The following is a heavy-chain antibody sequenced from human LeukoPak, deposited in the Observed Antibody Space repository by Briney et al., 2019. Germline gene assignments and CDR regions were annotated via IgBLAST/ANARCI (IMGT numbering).Heavy chain of an antibody. CDR3: ARNYYDSSGLRGYFDY. D-gene: IGHD3-22*01. CDR2: ISYDGSNK. CDR1: GFTFSSYA. J-gene: IGHJ4*02. V-gene: IGHV3-30-3*01. Sequence: GRSLRLSCAASGFTFSSYAMHWVRQAPGKGLEWVAVISYDGSNKYYADSVKGRFTISRDNSKNTLYLQMNSLRAEDTAVYYCARNYYDSSGLRGYFDYWGQGTLVTVSS.